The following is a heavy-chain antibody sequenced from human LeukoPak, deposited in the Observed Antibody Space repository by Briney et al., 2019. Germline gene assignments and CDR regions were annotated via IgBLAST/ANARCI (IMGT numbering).Heavy chain of an antibody. CDR1: GFTFSSYS. J-gene: IGHJ5*02. D-gene: IGHD2-8*01. Sequence: GGSLRLSCAASGFTFSSYSMNWVRQAPGKGLEWVSSISSSSSYIYYADSVKGRFTISRDNAKNSLYLQMNSMRAEDTAVYYCARDGYCTNGVCYGWFDPWGQGTLVTVSS. CDR2: ISSSSSYI. V-gene: IGHV3-21*01. CDR3: ARDGYCTNGVCYGWFDP.